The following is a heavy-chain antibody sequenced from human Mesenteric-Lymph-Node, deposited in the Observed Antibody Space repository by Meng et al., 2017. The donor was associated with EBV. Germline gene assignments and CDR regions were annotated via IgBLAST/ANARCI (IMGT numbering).Heavy chain of an antibody. J-gene: IGHJ4*02. V-gene: IGHV1-8*01. D-gene: IGHD2-8*01. CDR3: ARGPYNNGSDY. CDR2: MNPNSGNT. Sequence: QGQLVQFGAEVRKPGVSVKVSCKASGYTFINYDITWVRQATGQGLEWMGWMNPNSGNTGYIQKFQGRVTMTRDTSTNTAYMELSSLTSEDTAIYFCARGPYNNGSDYWGQGTLVTVSS. CDR1: GYTFINYD.